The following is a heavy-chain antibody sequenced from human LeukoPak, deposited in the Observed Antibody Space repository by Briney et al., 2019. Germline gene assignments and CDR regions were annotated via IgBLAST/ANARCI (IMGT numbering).Heavy chain of an antibody. CDR2: ISYDGSNK. CDR1: GFTFSSYA. V-gene: IGHV3-30-3*01. J-gene: IGHJ4*02. CDR3: ARDGYCTNGVCPGY. Sequence: PGGSLRLSCAASGFTFSSYAMHWVRQAPGKGLEWVAVISYDGSNKYYADSVKGRFTISRDNSKNTLYLQMNSLRAEDTAVYYCARDGYCTNGVCPGYWGQGTLVTVSS. D-gene: IGHD2-8*01.